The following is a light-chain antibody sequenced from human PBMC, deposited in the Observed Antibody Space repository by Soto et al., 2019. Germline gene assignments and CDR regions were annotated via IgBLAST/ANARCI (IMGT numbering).Light chain of an antibody. Sequence: DIQMTQSPSAICASVGDRVTITCRASQGQDISNYLTWFQQKPGKVPNRLIYAASSLQEGVPSRFSCSSSGTEFTLTISSLQPEDFATYYCLRHDTFPWTFGQGTKVEI. V-gene: IGKV1-17*03. CDR2: AAS. J-gene: IGKJ1*01. CDR1: QGQDISNY. CDR3: LRHDTFPWT.